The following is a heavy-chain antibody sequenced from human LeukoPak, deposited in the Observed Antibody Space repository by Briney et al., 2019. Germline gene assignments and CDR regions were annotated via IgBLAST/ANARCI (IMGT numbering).Heavy chain of an antibody. CDR3: ARDSGNYYDSSGYYYWFDP. Sequence: NTSETLSLTCTVSGGPISSYYWSWIRQPPGKGLEWIGYIYYSGSTNYNPSLKSRVTISVDTSKNQFSLKLSSVTAADTAVYYCARDSGNYYDSSGYYYWFDPWGQGTLVTVSS. CDR2: IYYSGST. J-gene: IGHJ5*02. D-gene: IGHD3-22*01. V-gene: IGHV4-59*01. CDR1: GGPISSYY.